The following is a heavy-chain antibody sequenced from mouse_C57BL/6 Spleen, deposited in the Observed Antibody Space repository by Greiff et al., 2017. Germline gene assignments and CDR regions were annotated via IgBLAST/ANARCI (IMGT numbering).Heavy chain of an antibody. D-gene: IGHD4-1*01. J-gene: IGHJ3*01. CDR1: GYAFSSSW. V-gene: IGHV1-82*01. Sequence: VQLQQSGPELVKPGASVKISCKASGYAFSSSWMNWVKQRPGKGLEWIGRIYPGDGDTNYNGKFKGKATLTADKSSSTAYMQLSSLTSEDSAVYFCARGGPLGFAFWGTGTLVTVSA. CDR2: IYPGDGDT. CDR3: ARGGPLGFAF.